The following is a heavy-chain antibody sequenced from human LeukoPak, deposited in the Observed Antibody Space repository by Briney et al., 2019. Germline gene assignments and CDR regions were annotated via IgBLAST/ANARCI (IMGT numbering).Heavy chain of an antibody. CDR3: ARDLSTPGLTVRCFDY. V-gene: IGHV3-20*04. J-gene: IGHJ4*02. Sequence: GGSLRLSCAASGFTSDEYGMSWVRQAPGKGLEWVSGINWNGGSTGYADSVKGRFTISRDNAKNSLYLQMNSLRAEDTAVYYCARDLSTPGLTVRCFDYWGQGTLVTVSS. CDR1: GFTSDEYG. CDR2: INWNGGST. D-gene: IGHD4-17*01.